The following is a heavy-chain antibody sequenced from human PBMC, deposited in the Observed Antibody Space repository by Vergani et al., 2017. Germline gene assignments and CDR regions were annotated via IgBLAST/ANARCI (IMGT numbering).Heavy chain of an antibody. CDR3: TTDSKEAMGRGVIN. CDR2: IKSKTDGGTT. V-gene: IGHV3-15*01. D-gene: IGHD3-10*01. CDR1: GFTFSNAW. J-gene: IGHJ4*02. Sequence: EVQLVESGGGLVKPGGSLRLSCAASGFTFSNAWMSWVRQAPGKGVEWVGRIKSKTDGGTTDYAAPVKGRFTISRDDSKNTLYLQMNSLKTEDTAVYYCTTDSKEAMGRGVINWGQGTLVTVSS.